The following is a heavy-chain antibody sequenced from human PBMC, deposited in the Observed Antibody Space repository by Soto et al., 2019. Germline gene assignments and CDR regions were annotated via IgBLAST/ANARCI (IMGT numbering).Heavy chain of an antibody. CDR3: AREEGSSSSGRPVEYYGMDV. CDR1: GGTFSSYA. V-gene: IGHV1-69*13. CDR2: IIPIFGTA. D-gene: IGHD6-6*01. Sequence: SVKVSCKASGGTFSSYAISWVRQAPGQGLEWMGGIIPIFGTANYAQKFQGRVTITADESTSTAYLELSSLRSEDTAVYYCAREEGSSSSGRPVEYYGMDVWGQGTTVTVSS. J-gene: IGHJ6*02.